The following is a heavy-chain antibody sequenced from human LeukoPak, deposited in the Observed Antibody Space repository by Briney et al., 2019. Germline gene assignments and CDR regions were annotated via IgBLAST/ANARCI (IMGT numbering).Heavy chain of an antibody. CDR2: INHSGST. Sequence: SETLSLTCAVYGGSFSVYYWSWIRQPPGKGLEWIGEINHSGSTNYNPSLKSRVTISVDTSKNQFSLKLSSVTAADTAVYYCARFGSGWYYFDYWGQGTLVTVSS. CDR3: ARFGSGWYYFDY. J-gene: IGHJ4*02. CDR1: GGSFSVYY. D-gene: IGHD6-19*01. V-gene: IGHV4-34*01.